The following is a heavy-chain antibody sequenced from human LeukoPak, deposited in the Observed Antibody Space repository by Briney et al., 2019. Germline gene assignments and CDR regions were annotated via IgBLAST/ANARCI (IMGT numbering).Heavy chain of an antibody. CDR3: ASAQRWLQLRNAFDI. D-gene: IGHD5-24*01. V-gene: IGHV1-2*02. CDR2: INPNSGGT. CDR1: GYTFTSYY. Sequence: ASVKLSCNAFGYTFTSYYIHWVRQAPGQGLEWLGIINPNSGGTNYAQKFQGRGTMSRDTSISTAYMWVSRLISDETAVHYCASAQRWLQLRNAFDIWGQGPMVTVSS. J-gene: IGHJ3*02.